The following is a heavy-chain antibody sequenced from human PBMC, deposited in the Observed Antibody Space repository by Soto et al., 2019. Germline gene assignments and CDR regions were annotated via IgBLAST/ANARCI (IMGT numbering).Heavy chain of an antibody. J-gene: IGHJ6*02. CDR2: IIPIFGTA. CDR1: GGTFSSYA. CDR3: ARANYSSSSYYYYGMDA. D-gene: IGHD6-6*01. V-gene: IGHV1-69*13. Sequence: ASVKVSCKASGGTFSSYAISWVRQAPGQGLEWMGGIIPIFGTANYAQKFQGRVTITADESTSTAYMELSSLRSEDTAVYYCARANYSSSSYYYYGMDAWGQGTTVTVSS.